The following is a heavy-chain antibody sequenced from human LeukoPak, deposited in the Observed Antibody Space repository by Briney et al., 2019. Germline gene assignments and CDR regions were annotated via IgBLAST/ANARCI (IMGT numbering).Heavy chain of an antibody. CDR1: GGSISSGGYY. V-gene: IGHV4-61*08. CDR2: MYSSGST. Sequence: SETLSLTCTVSGGSISSGGYYWSWIRQPPGKGLEWIGRMYSSGSTNYNPSLRSRVTMSVDTSKNQFSLKLSSVTAADTAVYYCARTGSYLEFREYYFDFWGQGTLVTVSS. J-gene: IGHJ4*02. D-gene: IGHD1-26*01. CDR3: ARTGSYLEFREYYFDF.